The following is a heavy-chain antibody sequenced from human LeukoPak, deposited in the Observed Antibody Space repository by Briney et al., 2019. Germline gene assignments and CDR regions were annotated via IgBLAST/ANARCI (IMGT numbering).Heavy chain of an antibody. V-gene: IGHV3-30-3*01. D-gene: IGHD2-15*01. CDR2: ISYDGSNK. CDR1: GFTFSSYA. CDR3: ARSRHRYCSGGSCYLAFDY. Sequence: GGSLRLSCAASGFTFSSYAMHWVRQAPGKGLEWVAVISYDGSNKYYADSVKGRFTISRDNSKNTLYLQMNSLRAEDTAVYYCARSRHRYCSGGSCYLAFDYWGQGTLVTVSS. J-gene: IGHJ4*02.